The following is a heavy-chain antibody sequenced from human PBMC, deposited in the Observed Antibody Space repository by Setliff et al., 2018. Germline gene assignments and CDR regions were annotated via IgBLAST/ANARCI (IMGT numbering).Heavy chain of an antibody. V-gene: IGHV4-34*01. D-gene: IGHD2-2*01. CDR2: MHQSGRT. CDR1: DGAFSTYY. J-gene: IGHJ3*02. Sequence: PSETLSLTCDVYDGAFSTYYWTWIRQPPGKGLEWIGEMHQSGRTKFNPSLKSRVTMSVDPSKNHFSLKVTSVTVADTAVYYCARGRMRGSCSGPSCTYDPFDIWGQGTPVTVSS. CDR3: ARGRMRGSCSGPSCTYDPFDI.